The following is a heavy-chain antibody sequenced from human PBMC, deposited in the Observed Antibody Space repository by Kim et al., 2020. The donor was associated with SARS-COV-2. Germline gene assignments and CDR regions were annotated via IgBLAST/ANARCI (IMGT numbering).Heavy chain of an antibody. J-gene: IGHJ4*02. CDR3: ANTMDRYSSSWYSHVLF. Sequence: GGSLRLSCAASGFTFSSYAMSWVRQAPGKGLEWVSAISGSGGSTYYADSVKGRFTISRDNSKNTLYLQMNSLRAEDTAVYYCANTMDRYSSSWYSHVLFWGQGTLVTVSS. CDR2: ISGSGGST. CDR1: GFTFSSYA. D-gene: IGHD6-13*01. V-gene: IGHV3-23*01.